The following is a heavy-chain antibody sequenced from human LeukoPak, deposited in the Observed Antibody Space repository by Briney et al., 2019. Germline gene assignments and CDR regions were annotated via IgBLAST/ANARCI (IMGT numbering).Heavy chain of an antibody. CDR3: ARGFTMIVPPGGY. Sequence: PGGSPRLSCAAPGFTLSSNYMRWGRPGPGEGLEWVSVIYSGGSTYYADSVKGRFTISRDNSKNTLYLQMNSLRAEDTAVYYCARGFTMIVPPGGYWGQGTLVTVSS. J-gene: IGHJ4*02. CDR2: IYSGGST. V-gene: IGHV3-66*01. D-gene: IGHD3-22*01. CDR1: GFTLSSNY.